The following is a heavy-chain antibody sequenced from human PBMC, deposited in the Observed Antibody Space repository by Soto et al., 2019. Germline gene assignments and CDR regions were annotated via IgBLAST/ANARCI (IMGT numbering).Heavy chain of an antibody. J-gene: IGHJ6*02. CDR3: ARDLWGYCGADCYPLDV. V-gene: IGHV4-59*01. CDR2: MYNTGST. CDR1: VGSISRYY. D-gene: IGHD2-21*02. Sequence: PSETLSLTCTVSVGSISRYYWSWIRQPPGKGLEWIGYMYNTGSTIYNPSLKSRVTISVDTSKNQFSLKLNSVTAADTAVYFCARDLWGYCGADCYPLDVWGQGTTVTVSS.